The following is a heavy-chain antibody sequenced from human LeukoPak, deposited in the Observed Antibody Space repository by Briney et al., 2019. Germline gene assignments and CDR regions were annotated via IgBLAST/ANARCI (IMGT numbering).Heavy chain of an antibody. D-gene: IGHD6-19*01. J-gene: IGHJ4*02. CDR2: INHSGST. CDR1: GGSFSGYY. Sequence: SETLSLTCAVYGGSFSGYYWSWIRQPPGKGLEWIGEINHSGSTNYNPSLKSRVTISVDTSKNQFSLKLSSVTAADTAVYYCARSGYSSGWYDYWGQGALVTVSS. CDR3: ARSGYSSGWYDY. V-gene: IGHV4-34*01.